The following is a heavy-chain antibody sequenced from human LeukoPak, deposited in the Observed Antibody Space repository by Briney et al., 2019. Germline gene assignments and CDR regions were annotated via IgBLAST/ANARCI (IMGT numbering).Heavy chain of an antibody. CDR2: ISAYNGNT. J-gene: IGHJ5*02. V-gene: IGHV1-18*01. D-gene: IGHD6-13*01. Sequence: ASVKVSCEASGYTFTSYGISWVRQAPGQGLEWMGWISAYNGNTNYAQKLQGRVTMTTDTSTSTAYMELRSLRSDDTAVYYCASTRGGGIAAYWFDPWGQGTLVTVSS. CDR3: ASTRGGGIAAYWFDP. CDR1: GYTFTSYG.